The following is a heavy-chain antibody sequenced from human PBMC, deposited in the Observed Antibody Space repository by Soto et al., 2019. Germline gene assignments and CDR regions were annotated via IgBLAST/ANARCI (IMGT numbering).Heavy chain of an antibody. J-gene: IGHJ4*02. CDR1: GGSVSNNTYY. Sequence: PSETLSLTCSVAGGSVSNNTYYWSWIRQPPGKRLEWTGYVYYSGTTNYNPSLKSRVTISVDLSKNQFSLRLSSVTTAYTALYYCARTTAVPNTLRSRYFFDYWGQGTLVIVSS. D-gene: IGHD4-17*01. V-gene: IGHV4-61*01. CDR2: VYYSGTT. CDR3: ARTTAVPNTLRSRYFFDY.